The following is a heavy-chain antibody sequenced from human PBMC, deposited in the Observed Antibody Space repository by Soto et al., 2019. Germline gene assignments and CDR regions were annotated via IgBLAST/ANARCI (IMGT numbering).Heavy chain of an antibody. J-gene: IGHJ3*02. CDR2: TSSSGSTI. D-gene: IGHD5-12*01. V-gene: IGHV3-11*01. CDR1: GFTFSDYD. CDR3: ARRRDGYNHAFDI. Sequence: PGGSLRLSCAASGFTFSDYDMSWIRQAPGKGLEWVSYTSSSGSTIYYADSVKGRFTMSRDNAKNSMYLHMDSLRVEDTAVYYCARRRDGYNHAFDIWGQGTMVTVSS.